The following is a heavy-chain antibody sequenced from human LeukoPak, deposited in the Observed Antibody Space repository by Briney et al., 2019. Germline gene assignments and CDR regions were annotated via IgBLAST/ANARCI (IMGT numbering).Heavy chain of an antibody. CDR3: AKSNGYGLVDI. CDR2: IYYSGST. V-gene: IGHV4-59*12. D-gene: IGHD3-10*01. CDR1: GGSISSYY. Sequence: PSETLSLTCTVSGGSISSYYWSWIRQPPGKGLEWIGYIYYSGSTNCNPSLKSRVTISLDTSRNQFSLKLTSVTAADTAVYYCAKSNGYGLVDIWGQGTMVTVSS. J-gene: IGHJ3*02.